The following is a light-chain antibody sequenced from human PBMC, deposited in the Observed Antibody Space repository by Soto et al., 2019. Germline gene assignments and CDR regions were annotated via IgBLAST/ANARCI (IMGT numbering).Light chain of an antibody. CDR3: QQYSISST. Sequence: EIVLAQSPGTLSLSPGERATLSCRSSQSVTNSFLAWYQQKPGQAPRLLIYGASRRATGIPDRFSGSGSGTDFTLTINRLEPEDFAVYYCQQYSISSTFGQGTKVDIK. CDR1: QSVTNSF. CDR2: GAS. V-gene: IGKV3-20*01. J-gene: IGKJ1*01.